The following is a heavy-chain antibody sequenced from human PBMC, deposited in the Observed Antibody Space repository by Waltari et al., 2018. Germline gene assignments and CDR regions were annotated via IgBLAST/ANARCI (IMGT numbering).Heavy chain of an antibody. J-gene: IGHJ4*02. CDR3: ARGGGSLDY. Sequence: EVQLVESGGGLVRPGGSLRLSCAASGFTFNTYWMHWVRQAPGKGLVWVERSSSEGSLISYAASVKGRFTISRDNAKNTLYLQMNSLRAEDTAVYYCARGGGSLDYWGQGTQVTVSS. V-gene: IGHV3-74*01. D-gene: IGHD3-10*01. CDR1: GFTFNTYW. CDR2: SSSEGSLI.